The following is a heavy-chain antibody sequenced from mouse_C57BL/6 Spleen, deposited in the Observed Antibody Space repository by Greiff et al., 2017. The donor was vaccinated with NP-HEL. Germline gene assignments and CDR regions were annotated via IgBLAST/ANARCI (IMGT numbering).Heavy chain of an antibody. CDR3: ARGCVTVKWFAY. D-gene: IGHD3-3*01. CDR2: INYDGSST. Sequence: EVQLVESEGGLVQPGSSMKLSCTASGFTFSDYYMAWVRQVPEKGLEWVANINYDGSSTYYLDYLKSRFIISRDNAKNIIYLQMSSLKSEDTAMYYCARGCVTVKWFAYWGQGTLVTVSA. V-gene: IGHV5-16*02. J-gene: IGHJ3*01. CDR1: GFTFSDYY.